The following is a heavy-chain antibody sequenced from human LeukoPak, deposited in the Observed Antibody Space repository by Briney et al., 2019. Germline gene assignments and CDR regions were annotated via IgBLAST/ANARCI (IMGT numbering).Heavy chain of an antibody. CDR2: IDHSGST. Sequence: SSETLSLTCAVYGGPFSGYYWSWIRQPPGKGLEWIGEIDHSGSTNYNPSLKSRVTISLDTSKKQFSLKLSSVTAADTAVYYCARQVDVGCSSTSCYGHGAFDIWGQGTLFTVSS. CDR1: GGPFSGYY. V-gene: IGHV4-34*01. CDR3: ARQVDVGCSSTSCYGHGAFDI. D-gene: IGHD2-2*01. J-gene: IGHJ3*02.